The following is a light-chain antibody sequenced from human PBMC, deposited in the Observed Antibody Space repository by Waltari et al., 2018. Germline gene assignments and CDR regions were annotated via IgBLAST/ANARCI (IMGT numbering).Light chain of an antibody. CDR2: EVT. J-gene: IGLJ1*01. Sequence: QSALTQPPSASGSPGQSVTISCTGTSNDVGAYNYVSWYQQNPGKAPKLMIYEVTKRHYGVPDRFSGSKSGNTASLTVSGLQAEDEADYYCNSYAGSNNNVFGTGTKVTVL. CDR1: SNDVGAYNY. V-gene: IGLV2-8*01. CDR3: NSYAGSNNNV.